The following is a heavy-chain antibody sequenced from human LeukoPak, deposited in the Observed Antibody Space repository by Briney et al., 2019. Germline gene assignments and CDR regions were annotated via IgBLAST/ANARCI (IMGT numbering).Heavy chain of an antibody. CDR3: ARMCSSTSCYDY. CDR1: GFTFSNTW. CDR2: IKQDGSEK. Sequence: GGSLRLSCAASGFTFSNTWMSWVRQAPGKGLEWVANIKQDGSEKYYVDSVKGRFTISRDNAKNSLYLQMNSLRAEDTAVYYCARMCSSTSCYDYWGQGTLVTVSS. J-gene: IGHJ4*02. V-gene: IGHV3-7*01. D-gene: IGHD2-2*01.